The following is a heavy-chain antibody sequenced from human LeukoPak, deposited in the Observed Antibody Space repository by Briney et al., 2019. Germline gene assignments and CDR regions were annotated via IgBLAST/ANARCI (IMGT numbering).Heavy chain of an antibody. CDR1: GYTFTSYY. CDR3: ARGQRIAARPGIFDY. D-gene: IGHD6-6*01. J-gene: IGHJ4*02. Sequence: ASVKVSCKASGYTFTSYYMHWVRQAPGQGLEWMGIINPSGGSTSYAQKFQGRVTMTRDTSTSTVYMELSSLRSEDTAVYYCARGQRIAARPGIFDYWGQGTLVTVPS. CDR2: INPSGGST. V-gene: IGHV1-46*01.